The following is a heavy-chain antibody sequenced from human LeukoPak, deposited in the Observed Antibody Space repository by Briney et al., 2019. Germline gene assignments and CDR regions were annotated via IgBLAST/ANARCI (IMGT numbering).Heavy chain of an antibody. J-gene: IGHJ3*02. V-gene: IGHV3-74*01. D-gene: IGHD1-26*01. CDR3: ARDPHGGSGSDPHDAFDI. CDR2: IKSDGRSP. Sequence: GGSLRLSCAASGFTFSSYWTHWVRQAPGKGLVWVSRIKSDGRSPSYADSVKGRFTISSDNAKNTVYLQIDSLGAEDAAVYYCARDPHGGSGSDPHDAFDIWGQGTMVTVSS. CDR1: GFTFSSYW.